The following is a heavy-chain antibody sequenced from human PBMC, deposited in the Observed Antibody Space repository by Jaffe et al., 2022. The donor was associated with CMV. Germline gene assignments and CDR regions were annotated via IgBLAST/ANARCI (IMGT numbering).Heavy chain of an antibody. Sequence: QVQLVQSGAEVKKPGASVKVSCKASGYTFTGYYMHWVRQAPGQGLEWMGWINPNSGGTNYAQKFQGWVTMTRDTSISTAYMELSRLRSDDTAVYYCARGPPEQWLVGSFAFDIWGQGTMVTVSS. D-gene: IGHD6-19*01. CDR1: GYTFTGYY. V-gene: IGHV1-2*04. CDR3: ARGPPEQWLVGSFAFDI. J-gene: IGHJ3*02. CDR2: INPNSGGT.